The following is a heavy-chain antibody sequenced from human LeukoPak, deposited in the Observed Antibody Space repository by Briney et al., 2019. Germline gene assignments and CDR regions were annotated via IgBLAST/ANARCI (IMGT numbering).Heavy chain of an antibody. Sequence: PGGSLRLSCAASGFTFSSYAMSWVRQAPGKGLEWVSAISGSGGSTYYADSVKGRFTISRDNSKSTLYLQMNSLRAEDTAVYYCAKPRYSSSLVAFDYWGQGTLVTVSS. CDR1: GFTFSSYA. CDR2: ISGSGGST. J-gene: IGHJ4*02. D-gene: IGHD6-13*01. V-gene: IGHV3-23*01. CDR3: AKPRYSSSLVAFDY.